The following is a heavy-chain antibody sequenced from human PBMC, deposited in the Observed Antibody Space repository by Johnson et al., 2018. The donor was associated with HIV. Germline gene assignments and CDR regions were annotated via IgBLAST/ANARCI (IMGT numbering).Heavy chain of an antibody. J-gene: IGHJ3*02. V-gene: IGHV3-11*04. CDR2: ISSSGDTT. Sequence: QEQLVESGGGLVKPGGSLRLSCAASGFIFSDYSMSWVRQAPGKGLEWVSYISSSGDTTYYTDSVKGRFTISRDTAENLLYRQMNSLRAEDTAVYYYARGGYLDAFDIWGQGTMVTVSS. CDR1: GFIFSDYS. D-gene: IGHD6-13*01. CDR3: ARGGYLDAFDI.